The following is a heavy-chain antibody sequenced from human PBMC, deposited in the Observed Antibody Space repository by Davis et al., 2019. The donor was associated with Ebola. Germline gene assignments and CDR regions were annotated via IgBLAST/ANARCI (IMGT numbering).Heavy chain of an antibody. CDR2: IHPGDSET. V-gene: IGHV5-51*01. D-gene: IGHD6-19*01. J-gene: IGHJ4*02. CDR1: GYSFTSYW. CDR3: ARAYRSGWSLGLGGY. Sequence: GESLKISCKGSGYSFTSYWIGWVRQMPGKGLEWMGLIHPGDSETRYSPSFQGQVTISADKSISTAYLQWSSLKASDTAMYYCARAYRSGWSLGLGGYWGQGTLVTVSS.